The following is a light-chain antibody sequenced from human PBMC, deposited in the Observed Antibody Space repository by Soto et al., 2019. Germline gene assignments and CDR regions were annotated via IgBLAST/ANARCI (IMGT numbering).Light chain of an antibody. J-gene: IGLJ1*01. CDR2: GVT. V-gene: IGLV2-8*01. CDR3: SSYAGGNNYV. CDR1: TSDVGAYTY. Sequence: QSALTQPPSASGSPGQSVTISCTGTTSDVGAYTYVSWYQQHPGNAPKLLIYGVTERPSGVPDRFSGSKSGNTASLTVSGLKTEDEAYYYCSSYAGGNNYVFGPGTKLTVL.